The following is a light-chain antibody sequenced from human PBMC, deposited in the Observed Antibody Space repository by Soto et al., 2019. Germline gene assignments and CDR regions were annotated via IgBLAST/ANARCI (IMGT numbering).Light chain of an antibody. CDR2: LNSDGSH. CDR3: QTWGTGTVV. CDR1: SGHSTSA. J-gene: IGLJ2*01. V-gene: IGLV4-69*01. Sequence: QSVLTQSPSASASLGASVKLTCTLSSGHSTSAIAWHQQQPEKGPQYLMKLNSDGSHDKGDGIPDRFSGSSSGAERYLTISSLQSEDEADYYCQTWGTGTVVFGGGTKVTVL.